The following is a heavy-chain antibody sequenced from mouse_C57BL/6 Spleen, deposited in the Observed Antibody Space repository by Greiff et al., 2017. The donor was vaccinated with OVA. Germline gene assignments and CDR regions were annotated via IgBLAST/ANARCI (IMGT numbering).Heavy chain of an antibody. Sequence: VQLQQSGAELVRPGASVKLSCTASGFNIKDDYMHWVKQRPEQGLEWIGWIDPENGDTEYASKFQGKATITADTSSNTAYLQLSSLTSEDTAVYYFTETYYDPIYCYFDVWGTGTTVTVSS. D-gene: IGHD2-10*01. V-gene: IGHV14-4*01. CDR2: IDPENGDT. CDR1: GFNIKDDY. J-gene: IGHJ1*03. CDR3: TETYYDPIYCYFDV.